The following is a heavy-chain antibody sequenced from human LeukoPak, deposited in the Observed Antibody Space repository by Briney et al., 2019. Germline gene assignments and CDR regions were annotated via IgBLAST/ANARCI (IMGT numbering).Heavy chain of an antibody. J-gene: IGHJ6*03. CDR1: GGSFSGYC. V-gene: IGHV4-34*01. D-gene: IGHD3-10*01. Sequence: PSETLSLTCAVYGGSFSGYCWSWIRQPPGKGLEWIGEINHSGSTNYDPSLKSRVTISVDTSKNQFSLKLSSVTAADTAVYYCARLRRYYGSGSYQIIAYRYYYMDVWGKGTTVTISS. CDR3: ARLRRYYGSGSYQIIAYRYYYMDV. CDR2: INHSGST.